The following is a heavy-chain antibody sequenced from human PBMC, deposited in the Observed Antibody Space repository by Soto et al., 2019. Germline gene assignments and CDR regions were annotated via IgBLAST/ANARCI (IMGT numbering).Heavy chain of an antibody. Sequence: QVQLVESGGGVVQPGRSLRLSCAASGFTFSSYGMHWVRQAPGKGLEWVAVIWYDGSNKYYADSVKGRFTISRDNSKNTLYLQMNSLRAEDTAVYYFAREDDYGDYDLDYWGQGTLVTVSS. CDR2: IWYDGSNK. CDR3: AREDDYGDYDLDY. V-gene: IGHV3-33*01. CDR1: GFTFSSYG. J-gene: IGHJ4*02. D-gene: IGHD4-17*01.